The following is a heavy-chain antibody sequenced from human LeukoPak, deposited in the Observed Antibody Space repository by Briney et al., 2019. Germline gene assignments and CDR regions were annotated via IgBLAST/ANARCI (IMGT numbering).Heavy chain of an antibody. V-gene: IGHV4-61*02. D-gene: IGHD1-14*01. CDR2: IYTSGST. CDR3: ARGLTRQSAFDI. J-gene: IGHJ3*02. Sequence: RASETLSLTCTVSGGSISSGSYYWSWIRQPAGKGLEWIGRIYTSGSTNYNPSLKSRVTISIDTSKNQFSLKLNSVTAADTAVYYCARGLTRQSAFDIWGQGTMVTVSS. CDR1: GGSISSGSYY.